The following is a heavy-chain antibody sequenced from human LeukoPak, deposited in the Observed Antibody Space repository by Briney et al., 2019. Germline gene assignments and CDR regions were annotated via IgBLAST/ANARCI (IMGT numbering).Heavy chain of an antibody. CDR2: ISYDGSNK. J-gene: IGHJ4*02. CDR1: GFTFSSYG. V-gene: IGHV3-30*18. D-gene: IGHD6-19*01. CDR3: AKDWGSGWYGRGDY. Sequence: GRSLRLSCAASGFTFSSYGMHWVRQAPGKGLEWVAVISYDGSNKYYADSVKGRFTISRDNSKNTLYLQMNSLRAEDTAVYYCAKDWGSGWYGRGDYWGQGTLVTVSS.